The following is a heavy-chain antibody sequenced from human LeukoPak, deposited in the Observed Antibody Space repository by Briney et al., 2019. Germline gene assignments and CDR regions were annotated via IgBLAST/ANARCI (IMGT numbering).Heavy chain of an antibody. CDR1: GFTFSSYS. D-gene: IGHD3-10*01. J-gene: IGHJ4*02. CDR3: ARDRGGIPAPNYFDY. Sequence: GGSLRLSCAASGFTFSSYSMNWVRQAPGKGLEWVSYISSSSSTIYYADSVKGRFTISRDNAKNSLYLQMNSLRAEDTAVYFCARDRGGIPAPNYFDYWGQGTLVTVSS. V-gene: IGHV3-48*01. CDR2: ISSSSSTI.